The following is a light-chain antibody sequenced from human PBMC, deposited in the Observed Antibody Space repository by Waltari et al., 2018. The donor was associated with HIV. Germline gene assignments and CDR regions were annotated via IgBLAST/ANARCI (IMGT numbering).Light chain of an antibody. V-gene: IGKV1-5*03. CDR3: QQYYTYSYT. Sequence: DIQMTQSPSTLSASLGDRVIITCRASQSINNWLAWYQQKPGKAPKLLIYKPSSLESGVPSTFSGSGYGTEFTLTISSLQPDDFATYYCQQYYTYSYTFGQGTKLEI. J-gene: IGKJ2*01. CDR2: KPS. CDR1: QSINNW.